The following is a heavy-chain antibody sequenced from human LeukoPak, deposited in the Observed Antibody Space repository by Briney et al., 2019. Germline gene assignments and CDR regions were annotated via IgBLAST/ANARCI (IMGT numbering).Heavy chain of an antibody. V-gene: IGHV3-43*02. D-gene: IGHD6-19*01. CDR1: GLNFDDSA. CDR3: ARDRLRSSGWYGIDY. Sequence: GGCLRLSCVASGLNFDDSAMHWVRQAPGKGLEWVSLISADGGSTFSADSVKGRFTISRDNSKNTLYLQMNNLRAEDTALYYCARDRLRSSGWYGIDYWGQGTLVTVSS. J-gene: IGHJ4*02. CDR2: ISADGGST.